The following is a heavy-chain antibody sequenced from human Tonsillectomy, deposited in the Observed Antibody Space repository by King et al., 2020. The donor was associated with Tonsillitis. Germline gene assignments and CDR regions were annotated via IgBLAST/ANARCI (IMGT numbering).Heavy chain of an antibody. Sequence: VQLVESGGGVVQPGRSLRLSCAASRFTFTTYTLHWVRQAPGKGLEWVAVISHDGSNKYYADSVQGRFTISRDNPNNTLYLQMNSLRAEDTAVYYCAGDAGGYCSGTSCLSWFDPWGQGTLVTVSS. CDR1: RFTFTTYT. CDR2: ISHDGSNK. D-gene: IGHD2-2*03. CDR3: AGDAGGYCSGTSCLSWFDP. J-gene: IGHJ5*02. V-gene: IGHV3-30*04.